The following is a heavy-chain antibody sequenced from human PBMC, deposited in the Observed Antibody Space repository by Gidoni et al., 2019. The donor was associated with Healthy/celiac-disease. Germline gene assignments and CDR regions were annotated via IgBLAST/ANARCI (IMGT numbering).Heavy chain of an antibody. CDR3: ARVFALTVANTLDAFDI. Sequence: QVQLVESGGGVVQPGRSLRLPCAASVFTFSSYAMHWVRQAPGKGLEWVAVISYDGSNKYYAGSVKGRFTISRDNSKNTLYLQMNSLGAEDTAVYYCARVFALTVANTLDAFDIWGQGTMVTVSS. CDR2: ISYDGSNK. D-gene: IGHD4-17*01. J-gene: IGHJ3*02. CDR1: VFTFSSYA. V-gene: IGHV3-30-3*01.